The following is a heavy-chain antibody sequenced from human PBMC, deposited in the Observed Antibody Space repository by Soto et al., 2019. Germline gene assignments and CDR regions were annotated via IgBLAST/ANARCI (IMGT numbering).Heavy chain of an antibody. V-gene: IGHV3-43*01. CDR3: AKDLGCSGGSCYPRYYYYYGMDV. CDR1: GFSFDNYT. D-gene: IGHD2-15*01. J-gene: IGHJ6*02. CDR2: ISWDGGST. Sequence: WGSLRLSCAASGFSFDNYTMHWVRQAPGPGQERVSLISWDGGSTYYADSVKGRLTISRDNSKNSLYLQMNSLRTEDTALYYCAKDLGCSGGSCYPRYYYYYGMDVGGQGTTVTVSS.